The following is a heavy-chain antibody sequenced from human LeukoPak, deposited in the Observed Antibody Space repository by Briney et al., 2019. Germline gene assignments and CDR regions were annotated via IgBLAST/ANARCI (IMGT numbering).Heavy chain of an antibody. J-gene: IGHJ4*02. CDR2: ISSSSSYI. D-gene: IGHD3-16*01. CDR3: TREGRDNDYPLDY. Sequence: GGSLRLSCAASGFTFSSYSMNWVRQAPGKGLEWVSSISSSSSYIYYADSVKGRFTISRDNAKNSLYLQMNSLRAEDTAVYYCTREGRDNDYPLDYWGQGTLVTVSS. V-gene: IGHV3-21*06. CDR1: GFTFSSYS.